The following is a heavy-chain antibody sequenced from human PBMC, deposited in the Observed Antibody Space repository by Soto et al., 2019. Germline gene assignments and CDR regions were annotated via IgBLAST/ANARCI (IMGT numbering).Heavy chain of an antibody. J-gene: IGHJ4*02. D-gene: IGHD3-3*01. CDR2: ISYDGSNK. V-gene: IGHV3-30-3*01. CDR1: GFTFSSCA. CDR3: ARDKSDLRFLEWSYYFDY. Sequence: PGGSLRLSCAASGFTFSSCAMHWVRQAPGKGLEWVAVISYDGSNKYYADSVKGRFTVSRDNSKNTLYLQVNSLRAEDTAVYYFARDKSDLRFLEWSYYFDYWGQGTLVTVSS.